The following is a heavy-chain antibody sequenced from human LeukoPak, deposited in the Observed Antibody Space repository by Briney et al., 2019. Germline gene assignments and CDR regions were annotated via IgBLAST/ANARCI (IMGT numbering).Heavy chain of an antibody. Sequence: GESLKISCKGSGYTLTGYYMHWVRQAPGQGLEWMGIINPSGGSTSYAQKFQGRVTMTRDTSTSTVYMELSSLRSEDTAVYYCASGPLVVALEWSFDYWGQGTLVTVSS. D-gene: IGHD3-3*01. J-gene: IGHJ4*02. V-gene: IGHV1-46*01. CDR3: ASGPLVVALEWSFDY. CDR1: GYTLTGYY. CDR2: INPSGGST.